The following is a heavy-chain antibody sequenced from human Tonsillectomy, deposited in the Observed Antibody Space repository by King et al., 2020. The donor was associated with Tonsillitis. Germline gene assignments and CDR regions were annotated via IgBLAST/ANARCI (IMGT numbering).Heavy chain of an antibody. J-gene: IGHJ4*02. V-gene: IGHV3-53*01. Sequence: VQLVESGGGLIQPGGSLRLSCAASGFTVSGNYMSWVRRPPGKGLEWVSVIYTGGRMFYADSVKGRFTISRDSSKNTVYLQMNSLRAEDTAVYYCATAPQLSGDIDYWGQGTLVTVSS. CDR3: ATAPQLSGDIDY. CDR2: IYTGGRM. D-gene: IGHD7-27*01. CDR1: GFTVSGNY.